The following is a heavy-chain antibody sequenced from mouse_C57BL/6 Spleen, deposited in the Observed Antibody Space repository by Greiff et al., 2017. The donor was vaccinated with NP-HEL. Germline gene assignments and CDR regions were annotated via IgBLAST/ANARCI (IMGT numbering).Heavy chain of an antibody. CDR3: ARDRLGRYFDV. CDR2: INYDGSST. D-gene: IGHD4-1*01. J-gene: IGHJ1*03. V-gene: IGHV5-16*01. CDR1: GFTFSDYY. Sequence: DVMLVESEGGLVQPGSSMKLSCTASGFTFSDYYMAWVRQVPEKGLEWVANINYDGSSTYYLDSLKSRFIISRDNAKNILYLQMSSLKSEDTATYYCARDRLGRYFDVWGTGTTVTVSS.